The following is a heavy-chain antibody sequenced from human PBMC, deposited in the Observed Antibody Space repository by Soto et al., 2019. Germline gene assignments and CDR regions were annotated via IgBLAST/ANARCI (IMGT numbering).Heavy chain of an antibody. Sequence: YGARQAPGKGLVWVSRINGDGSGTWYADSVKGRFTISRDNAKNTLFLQLNSLRADDTAVYYCARESGSGLDYWGQGTLVTVSS. V-gene: IGHV3-74*01. CDR3: ARESGSGLDY. J-gene: IGHJ4*02. CDR2: INGDGSGT. D-gene: IGHD6-19*01.